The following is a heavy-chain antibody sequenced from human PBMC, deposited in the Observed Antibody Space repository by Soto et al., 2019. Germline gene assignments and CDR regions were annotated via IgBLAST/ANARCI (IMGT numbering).Heavy chain of an antibody. J-gene: IGHJ4*02. CDR3: AKAHGDYEVFDY. Sequence: GGSLRLSCAASGFTFSSYGMHWVRQAPGKGLEWVAVISYDGSNKYYADSVKGRFTISRDNSKNTLYLQMNSLRAEDTAVYYCAKAHGDYEVFDYWGQGTLVTVSS. V-gene: IGHV3-30*18. CDR1: GFTFSSYG. CDR2: ISYDGSNK. D-gene: IGHD4-17*01.